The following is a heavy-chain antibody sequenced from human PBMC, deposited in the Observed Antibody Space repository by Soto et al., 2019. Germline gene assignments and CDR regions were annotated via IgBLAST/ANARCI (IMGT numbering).Heavy chain of an antibody. CDR2: IYYSGST. Sequence: SETLSLTCTVSGGSISSSSYYWGWIRQPPGKGLEWIGSIYYSGSTYYNPSLKSRVTISVDTSKNQFSLKLSSVTAADTAVYYCARHDYDILTGYYIFFDYWGQGTLVTVSS. V-gene: IGHV4-39*01. D-gene: IGHD3-9*01. CDR1: GGSISSSSYY. J-gene: IGHJ4*02. CDR3: ARHDYDILTGYYIFFDY.